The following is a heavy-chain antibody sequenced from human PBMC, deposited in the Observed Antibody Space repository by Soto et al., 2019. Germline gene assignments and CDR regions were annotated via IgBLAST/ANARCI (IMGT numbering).Heavy chain of an antibody. D-gene: IGHD1-26*01. CDR2: IIPIFGTA. J-gene: IGHJ4*02. CDR1: GYTFTSYF. Sequence: SVKVSCKASGYTFTSYFMHWVRQAPGQGLEWMGGIIPIFGTANYAQKFQGRVTITADESTSTAYMELSSLRSEDTAVYYCARDRRNSGSYYDWGQGTLVTVSS. V-gene: IGHV1-69*13. CDR3: ARDRRNSGSYYD.